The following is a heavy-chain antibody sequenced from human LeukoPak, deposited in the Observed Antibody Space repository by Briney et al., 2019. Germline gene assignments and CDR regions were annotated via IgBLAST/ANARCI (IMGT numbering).Heavy chain of an antibody. V-gene: IGHV3-48*01. J-gene: IGHJ4*02. Sequence: PGGSLRLSCAASGFTFSSNSMNWVRQAPGKGLEWVSYISSSSNTIYYTDSVKGRFTISRDNAKNSLYLQMNSLRAEDTAVYYCARDGQDDFWSGGSLLYGGQGALVTVSS. CDR2: ISSSSNTI. D-gene: IGHD3-3*01. CDR1: GFTFSSNS. CDR3: ARDGQDDFWSGGSLLY.